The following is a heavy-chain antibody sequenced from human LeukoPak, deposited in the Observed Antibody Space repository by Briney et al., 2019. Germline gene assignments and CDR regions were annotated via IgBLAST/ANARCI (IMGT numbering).Heavy chain of an antibody. J-gene: IGHJ4*02. V-gene: IGHV3-23*01. D-gene: IGHD4/OR15-4a*01. Sequence: GASLRLSCAASGFTFTSYAMSRVRQAPGRGLEWVSTIRSSGSATYYADSVKGRFTISRDNSKNTLYLQMNSLRAEDTAVYYCAKCLGDGANYYFDYWGQGSLVTVSS. CDR2: IRSSGSAT. CDR3: AKCLGDGANYYFDY. CDR1: GFTFTSYA.